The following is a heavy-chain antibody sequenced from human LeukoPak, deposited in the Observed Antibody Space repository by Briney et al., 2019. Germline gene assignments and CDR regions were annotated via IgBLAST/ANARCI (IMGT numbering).Heavy chain of an antibody. CDR3: ARRGWNYYYYVGV. J-gene: IGHJ6*03. CDR1: GGSFSGYY. D-gene: IGHD2-15*01. Sequence: SETLSLTCAVYGGSFSGYYWSWIRQPPGKGLEWIGEINHSGSTNYNPSLKSRVTISVDTSKNQFSLTLSSVTAADTAVYYCARRGWNYYYYVGVWGKRTTVTLS. V-gene: IGHV4-34*01. CDR2: INHSGST.